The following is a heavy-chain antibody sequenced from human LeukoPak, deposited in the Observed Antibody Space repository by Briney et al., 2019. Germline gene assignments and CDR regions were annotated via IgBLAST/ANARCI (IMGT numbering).Heavy chain of an antibody. J-gene: IGHJ1*01. V-gene: IGHV1-18*01. CDR3: AREGDIVVVVAAESPEYFQH. CDR1: GYTLTELS. Sequence: ASVKVSCKVSGYTLTELSMHWVRQAPGKGLEWMGWISAYNGNTNYAQKLQGRVTMTTDTSTSTAYMELSRLRSDDTAVYYCAREGDIVVVVAAESPEYFQHWGQGTLVTVSS. CDR2: ISAYNGNT. D-gene: IGHD2-15*01.